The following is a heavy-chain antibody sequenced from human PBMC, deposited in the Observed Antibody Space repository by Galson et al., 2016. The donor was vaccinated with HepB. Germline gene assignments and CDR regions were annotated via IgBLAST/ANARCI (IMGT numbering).Heavy chain of an antibody. CDR1: GYTFTDYY. V-gene: IGHV1-2*02. D-gene: IGHD6-13*01. Sequence: SVKVSCKASGYTFTDYYIYWVRQAPGQGLEWMGWINPNHGGTNYGQRFQGRVTMTRDTSISTAYMELGRLTSADTAMYYCARDAGYYYYGLDVWGKGTTVTVSS. CDR2: INPNHGGT. J-gene: IGHJ6*04. CDR3: ARDAGYYYYGLDV.